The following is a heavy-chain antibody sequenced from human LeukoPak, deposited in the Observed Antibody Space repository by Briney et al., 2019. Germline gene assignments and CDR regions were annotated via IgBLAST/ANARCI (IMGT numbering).Heavy chain of an antibody. J-gene: IGHJ4*02. Sequence: GRSLRLSCAASGFTFSSYWRHWVRQAPGKGLVWVSRINSDGSSTSYADSVKGRFTISRDNAKNTLYLQMNSLRAEDTAVYYCARGIVGATETDYWGQGTLVTVSS. CDR3: ARGIVGATETDY. CDR1: GFTFSSYW. V-gene: IGHV3-74*01. CDR2: INSDGSST. D-gene: IGHD1-26*01.